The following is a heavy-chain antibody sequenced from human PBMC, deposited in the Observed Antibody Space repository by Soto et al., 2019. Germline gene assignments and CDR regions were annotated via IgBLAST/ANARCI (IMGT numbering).Heavy chain of an antibody. V-gene: IGHV4-39*02. Sequence: SETLSLTCTVSGCSISSSSYYCGWIRQPPVKGLEWIASIYYSGATYYNPSLQSRVTISVDTSNNRFSLTLSSLTAADTAVYFCARLAYSGYLQTWGQGSLVTVSS. J-gene: IGHJ1*01. CDR3: ARLAYSGYLQT. CDR2: IYYSGAT. D-gene: IGHD1-26*01. CDR1: GCSISSSSYY.